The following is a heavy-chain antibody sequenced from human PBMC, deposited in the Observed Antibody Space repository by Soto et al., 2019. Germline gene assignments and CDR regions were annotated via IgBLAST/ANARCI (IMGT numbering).Heavy chain of an antibody. CDR2: IIPIFGTA. J-gene: IGHJ3*02. CDR1: GGTFSSYA. V-gene: IGHV1-69*13. D-gene: IGHD3-22*01. CDR3: ARFRTPYYYDSSGPLGAFDI. Sequence: SVKVSCKASGGTFSSYAISWVRQAPGQGLEWMGGIIPIFGTANYAQKFQGRVTITADESTSTAYMELSSLRSEDTAVYYCARFRTPYYYDSSGPLGAFDIWGQGTMVTVSS.